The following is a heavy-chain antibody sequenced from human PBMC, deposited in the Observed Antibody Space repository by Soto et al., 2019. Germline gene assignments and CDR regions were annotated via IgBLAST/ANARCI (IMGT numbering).Heavy chain of an antibody. CDR3: PRVGCSGGSCYGVEK. V-gene: IGHV1-46*01. Sequence: ASVKVSCKTSGYTFTSYYMHWVRQAPGQGLEWMGIINPSGGSTTYAQKFQGRVTMTRDTSTSTVYMELSSLRSEATAAYRCPRVGCSGGSCYGVEKWGQGSRVTV. D-gene: IGHD2-15*01. CDR1: GYTFTSYY. CDR2: INPSGGST. J-gene: IGHJ4*02.